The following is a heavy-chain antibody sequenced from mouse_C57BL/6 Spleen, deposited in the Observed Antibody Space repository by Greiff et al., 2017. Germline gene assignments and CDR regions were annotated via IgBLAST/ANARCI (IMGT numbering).Heavy chain of an antibody. J-gene: IGHJ2*01. CDR2: IDPNSGGT. D-gene: IGHD1-1*01. Sequence: VKQRPGRGLEWIGRIDPNSGGTKYNEKFKSKATLTVDKPSSTAYMQLSSLTSEDSAVYYCAREVHYYGSRGFDYWGQGTTLTVSS. CDR3: AREVHYYGSRGFDY. V-gene: IGHV1-72*01.